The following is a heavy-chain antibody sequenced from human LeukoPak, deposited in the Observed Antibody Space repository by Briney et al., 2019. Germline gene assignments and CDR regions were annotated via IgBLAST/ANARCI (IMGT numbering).Heavy chain of an antibody. V-gene: IGHV4-39*02. D-gene: IGHD1-1*01. CDR3: ARVTTGSTTLDS. Sequence: SETLSLTCTVSGASISSSIHYWGWVRQPPGKGLEWIGSVYYSGGTYYNPSLESRLTISVDTSNNRFSLKLKSVTAADTAVFYCARVTTGSTTLDSWGQGILVTVSS. CDR2: VYYSGGT. CDR1: GASISSSIHY. J-gene: IGHJ5*01.